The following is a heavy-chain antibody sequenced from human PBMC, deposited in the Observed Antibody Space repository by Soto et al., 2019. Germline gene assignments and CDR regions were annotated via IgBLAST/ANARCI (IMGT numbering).Heavy chain of an antibody. CDR1: GFTFDDYA. V-gene: IGHV3-9*01. Sequence: PGGSLRLSCAASGFTFDDYAMHWVRQAPGKGLEWVSGISWNSGSIGYADSVKGRFTISRDNAKNSLYLQMNSLRAEDTALYYCAKLSGYDAGHFDYWGQGTLVTVSS. J-gene: IGHJ4*02. CDR3: AKLSGYDAGHFDY. D-gene: IGHD5-12*01. CDR2: ISWNSGSI.